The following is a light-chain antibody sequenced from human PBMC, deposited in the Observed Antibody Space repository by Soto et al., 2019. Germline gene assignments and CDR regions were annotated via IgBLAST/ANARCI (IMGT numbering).Light chain of an antibody. J-gene: IGKJ1*01. CDR3: QQYNSYSWT. V-gene: IGKV1-17*01. CDR2: ATS. Sequence: QSPSSLSASVGDRVTITCRASQGIRNDLVWYQQKPGKAPNLLIYATSSLQGGVPSRFSGSGSGTEFTLTISSLQPDDFATYYCQQYNSYSWTFGQGTRVDIK. CDR1: QGIRND.